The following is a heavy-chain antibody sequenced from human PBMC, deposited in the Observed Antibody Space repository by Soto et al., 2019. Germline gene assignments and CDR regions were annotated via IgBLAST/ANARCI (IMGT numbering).Heavy chain of an antibody. V-gene: IGHV1-69*02. CDR2: TIPILGIA. D-gene: IGHD3-16*02. J-gene: IGHJ6*03. Sequence: ASVKVSCKASGGTFSSYTISWVRQAPGQGLEWMGRTIPILGIANYAQKFQGRVTITADKSTSTAYMELSSLRSEDTAVYYCARGAHYRASYYMDVWGKGTTVTVSS. CDR1: GGTFSSYT. CDR3: ARGAHYRASYYMDV.